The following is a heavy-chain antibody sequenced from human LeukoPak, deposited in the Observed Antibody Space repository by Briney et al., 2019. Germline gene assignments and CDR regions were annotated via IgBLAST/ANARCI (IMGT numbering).Heavy chain of an antibody. D-gene: IGHD3-3*01. J-gene: IGHJ5*02. CDR3: ARDRTDYDFWSGYYESGWFDP. Sequence: SETLSLTCTVSGGSISSYYWSWIRQPAGKGLEWIGRIYTSGSTNYNPSLKSRVTMSVDTSKNQFSLKLSSVTAADTAVYYCARDRTDYDFWSGYYESGWFDPWGQGTLVTVSS. CDR1: GGSISSYY. V-gene: IGHV4-4*07. CDR2: IYTSGST.